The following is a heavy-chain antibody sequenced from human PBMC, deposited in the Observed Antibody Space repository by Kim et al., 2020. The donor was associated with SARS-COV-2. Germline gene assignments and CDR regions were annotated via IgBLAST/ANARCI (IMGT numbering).Heavy chain of an antibody. D-gene: IGHD3-9*01. V-gene: IGHV3-43*02. CDR3: AKDKDDILSGYHKHAFAM. CDR2: ISGNGGTT. Sequence: GGSLRLSCVASGFTFGGYAMHWVRQTSGRGLEWVSPISGNGGTTYHADSVKGRFTISRDNSKKSLYLQMNSLRIEDTALYYCAKDKDDILSGYHKHAFAMWGQGS. J-gene: IGHJ3*02. CDR1: GFTFGGYA.